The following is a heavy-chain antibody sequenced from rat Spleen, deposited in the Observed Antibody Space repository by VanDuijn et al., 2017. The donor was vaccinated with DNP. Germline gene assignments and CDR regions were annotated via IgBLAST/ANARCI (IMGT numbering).Heavy chain of an antibody. D-gene: IGHD4-3*01. CDR2: IFYAGTTT. CDR1: GFTFSDYY. Sequence: EVQLVESGGGLVQPGRSLKLSCAASGFTFSDYYMAWVRQAPKKGLEWVATIFYAGTTTYYRGSVKGRFTISRDNANGTLYLQMNSLKSEDTATYYCAKNSGYYFDYWGQGVMVTVSS. J-gene: IGHJ2*01. CDR3: AKNSGYYFDY. V-gene: IGHV5S10*01.